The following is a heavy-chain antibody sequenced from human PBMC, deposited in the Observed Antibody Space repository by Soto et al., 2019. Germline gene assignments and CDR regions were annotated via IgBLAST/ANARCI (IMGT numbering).Heavy chain of an antibody. J-gene: IGHJ6*02. Sequence: EVQLVESGGGLVQPGGSLRLSCAASGFTFSTYWMHWVRQPPGKGLVWVSRINNDGSNTAYADSVKGRFTISGDNAQSTLYLQMNSLSAEDTAVYYCAREPLIGTKDYGLDVWGQGTTVSVSS. V-gene: IGHV3-74*01. CDR3: AREPLIGTKDYGLDV. CDR1: GFTFSTYW. D-gene: IGHD1-7*01. CDR2: INNDGSNT.